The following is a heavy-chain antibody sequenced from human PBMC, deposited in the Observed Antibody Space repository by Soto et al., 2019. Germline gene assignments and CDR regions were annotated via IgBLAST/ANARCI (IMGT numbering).Heavy chain of an antibody. CDR1: GYSISSGYY. J-gene: IGHJ4*02. CDR2: TYHDGTT. CDR3: AREGLPRAFDY. Sequence: SETLSLTCAVSGYSISSGYYWLWIRQSPGKGLEWIGSTYHDGTTFYSPSLKSRITLSVDKSNNRFSLNLTSVTAADTAVYFCAREGLPRAFDYWGQGTLVTVPS. V-gene: IGHV4-38-2*02.